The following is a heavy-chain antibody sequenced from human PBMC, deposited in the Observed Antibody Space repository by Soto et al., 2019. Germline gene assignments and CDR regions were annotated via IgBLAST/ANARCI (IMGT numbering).Heavy chain of an antibody. CDR2: IYSGGST. J-gene: IGHJ4*02. D-gene: IGHD1-26*01. CDR3: ARDHTQPTYSGSSSWLFEY. CDR1: GFTVSSNY. V-gene: IGHV3-53*04. Sequence: GGSLRLSCAASGFTVSSNYMSWVRQAPGKGLEWVSVIYSGGSTYYADSVKGRFTISRHNSKNTLYLQMNSLRAEDTAVYYCARDHTQPTYSGSSSWLFEYWGQGTLGTVSS.